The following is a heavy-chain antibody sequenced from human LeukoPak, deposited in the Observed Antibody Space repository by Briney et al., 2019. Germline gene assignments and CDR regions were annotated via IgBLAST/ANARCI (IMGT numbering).Heavy chain of an antibody. D-gene: IGHD3-3*01. CDR1: GGSFSGYY. V-gene: IGHV4-34*01. CDR2: INHSGST. Sequence: SETLSLTCAVYGGSFSGYYWSWIRQPPGKGLEWIGEINHSGSTNYNPSLKSRVTISVDTSNNQFSLKLSSVTAADTAVYYCARERARVVTYNWFDPWGQGTLVTVSS. CDR3: ARERARVVTYNWFDP. J-gene: IGHJ5*02.